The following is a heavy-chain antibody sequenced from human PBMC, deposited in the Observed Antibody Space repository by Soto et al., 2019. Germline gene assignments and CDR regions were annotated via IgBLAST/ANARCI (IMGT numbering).Heavy chain of an antibody. CDR2: INPILSMS. V-gene: IGHV1-69*02. J-gene: IGHJ4*02. CDR3: ATSYGSGYRAFDS. CDR1: GDTFSFYT. D-gene: IGHD3-10*01. Sequence: QVQLVQSGAEVKKPGSSVKVSCKASGDTFSFYTINWVRQAPGLGLEWVGRINPILSMSNYAQKFQGRVTMTADISTNTAYMELRSLRSEDTAMYVCATSYGSGYRAFDSWGQGDLVTVSS.